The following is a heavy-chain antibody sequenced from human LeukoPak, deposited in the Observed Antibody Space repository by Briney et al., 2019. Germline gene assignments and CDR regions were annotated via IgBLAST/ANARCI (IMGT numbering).Heavy chain of an antibody. V-gene: IGHV4-59*08. D-gene: IGHD1-1*01. CDR3: ARSDWMRWFDP. CDR1: GGSINSYY. CDR2: IYYSGST. Sequence: SETLSLTCTVSGGSINSYYWSWIRQPPGKGLEWIGYIYYSGSTNYNPSLKSRVTISVDTSKNQFSLKLSSVTAAGTAVYYCARSDWMRWFDPWGLGTLVTVSS. J-gene: IGHJ5*02.